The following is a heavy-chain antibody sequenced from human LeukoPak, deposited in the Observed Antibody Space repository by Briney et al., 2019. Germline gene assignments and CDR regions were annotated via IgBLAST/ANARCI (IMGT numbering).Heavy chain of an antibody. CDR1: VYTLTELS. Sequence: ASVKVSCKVSVYTLTELSMHWVRQAPGKGLEWMGGFDPEDGETIHAQKFQGRVTMTEDTSTDTAYMELSSLRSEDTAVYYCATGLPRPVHAFDIWGQGTMVTVSS. CDR2: FDPEDGET. J-gene: IGHJ3*02. CDR3: ATGLPRPVHAFDI. D-gene: IGHD4-11*01. V-gene: IGHV1-24*01.